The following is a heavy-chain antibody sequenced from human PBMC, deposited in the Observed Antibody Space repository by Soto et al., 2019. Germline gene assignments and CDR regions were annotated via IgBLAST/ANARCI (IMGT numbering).Heavy chain of an antibody. CDR3: ARSLHYCSGGSCYNEPIDY. V-gene: IGHV3-7*01. CDR1: GFTFSSYW. D-gene: IGHD2-15*01. J-gene: IGHJ4*02. Sequence: GGSLRLSCAASGFTFSSYWMSWVRQAPGKGLEWVANIKQDGSEKYYVDSVKGRFTISRDNAKNSLYLQMNSLRAEDTAVYYCARSLHYCSGGSCYNEPIDYWGQGTLVTVSS. CDR2: IKQDGSEK.